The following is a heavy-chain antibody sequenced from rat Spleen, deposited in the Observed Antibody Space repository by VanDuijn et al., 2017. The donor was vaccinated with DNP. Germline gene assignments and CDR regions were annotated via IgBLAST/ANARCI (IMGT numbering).Heavy chain of an antibody. V-gene: IGHV5-27*01. Sequence: EVQLVESGGGLVQPGRSLKLSCAASGLTFSDYNMAWVRQAPTKGLELVAYISFGDNSTYYRDSVRGRFSISRDNARSTLYLQMNSLTSEDTATYYCTRDPNYGGYSERFDYWGQGVLVTVSS. CDR1: GLTFSDYN. CDR2: ISFGDNST. D-gene: IGHD1-11*01. CDR3: TRDPNYGGYSERFDY. J-gene: IGHJ2*01.